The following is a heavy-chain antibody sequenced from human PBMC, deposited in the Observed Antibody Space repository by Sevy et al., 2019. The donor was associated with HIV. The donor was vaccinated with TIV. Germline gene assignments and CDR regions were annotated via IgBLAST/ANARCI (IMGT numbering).Heavy chain of an antibody. CDR3: LKDYTALVRFVDY. CDR1: GFTFDDYA. J-gene: IGHJ4*02. V-gene: IGHV3-9*01. D-gene: IGHD5-18*01. CDR2: ISWNSGSI. Sequence: GGSLRLSCAASGFTFDDYAMHWVRQAPGKGVEWVSGISWNSGSIGYADSVKGRFTISRDNAKNSLYLQMNSLRAEDTALYYCLKDYTALVRFVDYRGQGTLVTVSS.